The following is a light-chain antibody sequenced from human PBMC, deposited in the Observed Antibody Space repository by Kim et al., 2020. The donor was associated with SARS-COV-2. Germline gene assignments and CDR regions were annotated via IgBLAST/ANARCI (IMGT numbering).Light chain of an antibody. Sequence: VALGQTVRITCQGDSLRSYYATWYQQTPGQAPILVIYGKNNRPSGIPDRFSGSSSGNTASLTITETQAGDEADYYCNSRDSNNNVLFGGGTQLTVL. CDR2: GKN. V-gene: IGLV3-19*01. CDR3: NSRDSNNNVL. CDR1: SLRSYY. J-gene: IGLJ2*01.